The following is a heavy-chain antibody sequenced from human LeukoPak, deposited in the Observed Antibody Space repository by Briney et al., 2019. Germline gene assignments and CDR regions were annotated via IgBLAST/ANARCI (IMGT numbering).Heavy chain of an antibody. CDR3: AKKEGPDRPRFEY. V-gene: IGHV3-23*01. CDR1: GFTFSSYA. J-gene: IGHJ4*02. CDR2: ITGSGNSA. Sequence: GGSLRLSCAASGFTFSSYAMSWVSHAPGKGLEWVSAITGSGNSAYYADSVKGRFTRSRDNSKNTLYLQMNSLRAEDTAVYYCAKKEGPDRPRFEYWGQGTPGHRLL.